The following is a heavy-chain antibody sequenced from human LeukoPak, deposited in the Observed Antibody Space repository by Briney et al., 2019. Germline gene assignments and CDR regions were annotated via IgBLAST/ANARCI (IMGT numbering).Heavy chain of an antibody. D-gene: IGHD6-19*01. CDR2: ISGSGGST. J-gene: IGHJ4*02. CDR3: AKLGSGWVRGGY. V-gene: IGHV3-23*01. CDR1: GFTFSSYA. Sequence: PGGSLRLSCAASGFTFSSYAMGWVRQAPGKGLEWVSAISGSGGSTYYADSVKGRFTISRDNSKNTLCLQMNSLRAEDTAVYYCAKLGSGWVRGGYWGQGTLVTVSS.